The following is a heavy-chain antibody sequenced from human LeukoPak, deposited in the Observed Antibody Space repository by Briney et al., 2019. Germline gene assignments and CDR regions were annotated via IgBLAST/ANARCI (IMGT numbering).Heavy chain of an antibody. CDR2: IWHDGSHK. CDR3: AREIFGSGSYPVF. Sequence: PGGSLRLSCAASGFSFNTYAMHWVRQAPGQGLEWVALIWHDGSHKFYSNSVRGQFTISRDNSNTTVSLQMNNLRPEDTAVYYCAREIFGSGSYPVFWGQGTLVTVSS. CDR1: GFSFNTYA. J-gene: IGHJ4*02. D-gene: IGHD3-10*01. V-gene: IGHV3-33*01.